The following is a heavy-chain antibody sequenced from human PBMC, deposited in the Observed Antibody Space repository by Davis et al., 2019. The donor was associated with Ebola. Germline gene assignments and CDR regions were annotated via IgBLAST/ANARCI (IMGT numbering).Heavy chain of an antibody. CDR1: GYTFINYG. CDR3: ARGGGTYSFDF. J-gene: IGHJ4*02. Sequence: VSVKVSCKASGYTFINYGLSWVRQAPGQGLEWMGWINSYTGNTDSAQKFHGRLTMTTDTSTNIAYMELRSLRSDDTAVYFCARGGGTYSFDFWGQGTLVTVSS. D-gene: IGHD2-15*01. V-gene: IGHV1-18*01. CDR2: INSYTGNT.